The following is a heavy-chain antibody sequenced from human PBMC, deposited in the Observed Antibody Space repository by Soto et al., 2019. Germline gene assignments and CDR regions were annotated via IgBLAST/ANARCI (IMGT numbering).Heavy chain of an antibody. CDR3: ARGYGPIIAVAGTGYYFDI. CDR2: MSGSGRTI. V-gene: IGHV3-11*01. J-gene: IGHJ4*02. D-gene: IGHD6-19*01. CDR1: GFTFSDCY. Sequence: QVQLVESGGDLVKPGGSLRLSCAASGFTFSDCYMGWIRQAPGKGLQWVPYMSGSGRTIYYADSVKGRFTISRDNAKNSLYLQLNDLRVEDTAVYYCARGYGPIIAVAGTGYYFDIWGQGSQVTVSS.